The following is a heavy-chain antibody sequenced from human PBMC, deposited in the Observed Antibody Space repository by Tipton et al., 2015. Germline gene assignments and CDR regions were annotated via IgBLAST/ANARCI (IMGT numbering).Heavy chain of an antibody. J-gene: IGHJ4*02. CDR2: IYYSGGT. V-gene: IGHV4-39*01. Sequence: TLSLTCTVSGGSISSSSYYWGWIRQPPGKGLEWIGSIYYSGGTYYNPSLKSRVTISVDTSKNQFSLNLSSVTAADTAVYYCARRSHYYDTSGYRTFYFDYWGQGTLVTVSS. D-gene: IGHD3-22*01. CDR3: ARRSHYYDTSGYRTFYFDY. CDR1: GGSISSSSYY.